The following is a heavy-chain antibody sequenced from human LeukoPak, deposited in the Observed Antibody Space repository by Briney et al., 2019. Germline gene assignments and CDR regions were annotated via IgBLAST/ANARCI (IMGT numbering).Heavy chain of an antibody. CDR1: GFTFRRHG. J-gene: IGHJ4*02. V-gene: IGHV3-30*18. Sequence: GRSLRPSCAASGFTFRRHGMHWVRQAPGKGLEWVAVISYDGSNKNYADSVKGRFTISRDNSKNTLYLQMNSLRAEDTAVYYCAKDRSSSWSFDYWGQGTLVTVSS. CDR2: ISYDGSNK. CDR3: AKDRSSSWSFDY. D-gene: IGHD6-13*01.